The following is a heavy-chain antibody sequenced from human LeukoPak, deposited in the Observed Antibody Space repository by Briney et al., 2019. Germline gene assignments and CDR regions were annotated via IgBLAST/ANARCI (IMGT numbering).Heavy chain of an antibody. D-gene: IGHD3-3*01. CDR2: MNPNSGKT. CDR3: ARAATIFGVVTLFDY. V-gene: IGHV1-8*01. CDR1: GYTFTSYD. Sequence: ASVKVSCKASGYTFTSYDINWVRQATGQGLEGMGWMNPNSGKTGCAQKFQGRVTMTRNTSISTAYMELSSMRSEDTAVYYCARAATIFGVVTLFDYWGQGTLVTVSS. J-gene: IGHJ4*02.